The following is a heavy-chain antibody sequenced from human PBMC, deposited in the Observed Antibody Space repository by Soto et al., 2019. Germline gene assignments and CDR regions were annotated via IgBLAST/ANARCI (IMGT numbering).Heavy chain of an antibody. D-gene: IGHD3-22*01. CDR1: GFTFSSYS. CDR2: ISSSSSTI. CDR3: ARGTYYYYSSGFNLFDP. V-gene: IGHV3-48*01. Sequence: GGSLRLSCAASGFTFSSYSMNWVRQAPGKGLEWVSYISSSSSTIYYADSVKGRFTVSRDNAKNSLYLQMNSLRAEDTAVYYCARGTYYYYSSGFNLFDPRGQGTLVIVSS. J-gene: IGHJ5*02.